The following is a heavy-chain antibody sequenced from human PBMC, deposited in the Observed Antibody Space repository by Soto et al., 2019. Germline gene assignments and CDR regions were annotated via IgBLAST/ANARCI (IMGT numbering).Heavy chain of an antibody. CDR1: GLTCSTYS. Sequence: RESLRRSCLVSGLTCSTYSINWGRQAPGKGLEWVSSISSRSNIYYADSVKGRFTISRDNAKNSVSLQMNSLRAEDTAVYYCAREYTAWPLAYGLDVWGQGTTVTVSS. CDR3: AREYTAWPLAYGLDV. V-gene: IGHV3-21*01. D-gene: IGHD2-2*02. J-gene: IGHJ6*02. CDR2: ISSRSNI.